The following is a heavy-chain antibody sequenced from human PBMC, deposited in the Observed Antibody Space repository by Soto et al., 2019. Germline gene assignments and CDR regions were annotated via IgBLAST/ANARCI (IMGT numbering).Heavy chain of an antibody. V-gene: IGHV3-23*01. CDR3: AKAARDCGGDCYSSYFDS. Sequence: LRLSCSASRFTFGGYAMSWVRQAPGKGLEWVSGITGNAANTVYADSVKGRFTISRDNSKNALYLQLNSLRAEDTAVYFCAKAARDCGGDCYSSYFDSWGQGALVTVSS. CDR2: ITGNAANT. D-gene: IGHD2-21*02. CDR1: RFTFGGYA. J-gene: IGHJ4*02.